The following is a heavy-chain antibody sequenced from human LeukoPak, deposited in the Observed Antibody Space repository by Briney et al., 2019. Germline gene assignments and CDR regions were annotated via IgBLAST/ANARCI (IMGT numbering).Heavy chain of an antibody. CDR1: GGSISSSSYY. J-gene: IGHJ4*02. CDR3: ARHSGYSSGWYSRMANFDY. Sequence: SETLSLTCTVSGGSISSSSYYWGWIRQPPGKGLEWIGSIYYSGSTYYNPSLKSRVTISLDTSKNQFSLKLSSVTAADTAVYYCARHSGYSSGWYSRMANFDYWGQGTLVTVSS. D-gene: IGHD6-19*01. V-gene: IGHV4-39*01. CDR2: IYYSGST.